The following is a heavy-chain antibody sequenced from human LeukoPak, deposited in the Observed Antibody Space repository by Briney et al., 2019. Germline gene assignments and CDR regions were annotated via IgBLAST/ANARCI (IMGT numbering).Heavy chain of an antibody. CDR1: GFTVSSYW. J-gene: IGHJ6*03. V-gene: IGHV3-7*01. D-gene: IGHD6-19*01. Sequence: PGGSLRLSCAGSGFTVSSYWMSWVRQAPGEGLEWVANIKQDGSEEYYLDSVKGRFTISRDNAKNSLYLQMNSLRDEDTAVYYCARDPYSGGYGAYYYYYMDVWGKGTTVTVSS. CDR2: IKQDGSEE. CDR3: ARDPYSGGYGAYYYYYMDV.